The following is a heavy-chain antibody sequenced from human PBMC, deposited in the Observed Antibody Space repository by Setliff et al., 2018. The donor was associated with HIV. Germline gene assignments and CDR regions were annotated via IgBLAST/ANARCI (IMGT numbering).Heavy chain of an antibody. CDR2: IDSYNGNT. CDR3: SRSGVPPYYYYGMDV. V-gene: IGHV1-18*04. J-gene: IGHJ6*02. D-gene: IGHD3-10*01. CDR1: GYTFTTYG. Sequence: ASVKVSCKASGYTFTTYGVNWVRQAPGQGLEWMGWIDSYNGNTKFAQKFQGRVTMTTDTSTTTAFMELRSLKADDTGIYYCSRSGVPPYYYYGMDVWGQGTTVTVSS.